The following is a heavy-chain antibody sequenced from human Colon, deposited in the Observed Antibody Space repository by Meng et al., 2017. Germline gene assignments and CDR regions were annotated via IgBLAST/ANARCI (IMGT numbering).Heavy chain of an antibody. CDR2: FFHTGRT. CDR3: ARHISILGQRGFDY. CDR1: GGSISSNW. J-gene: IGHJ4*02. D-gene: IGHD3/OR15-3a*01. V-gene: IGHV4-4*02. Sequence: VQLPGPGPGLVKPSGTLSLTCAVSGGSISSNWWSWVRQPPGKGLEWIGEFFHTGRTNYDPSLKSRVTISVDKSNNQFSLKLTSVTAADTAVYYCARHISILGQRGFDYWGQGTLVTVSS.